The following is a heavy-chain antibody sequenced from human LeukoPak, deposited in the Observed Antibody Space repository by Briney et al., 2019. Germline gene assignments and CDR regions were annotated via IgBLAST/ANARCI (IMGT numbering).Heavy chain of an antibody. CDR1: GFTFSSYA. Sequence: GGSLRLSCAASGFTFSSYAMSWVRQAPGKGLEWVSAISGSGGSTYYADSVKGRFTISRDNSKNTLYLQMNSLRAEDTAVYYCAKDLLQQLVYGYYFDYWGQGTLVTVSS. D-gene: IGHD6-13*01. CDR2: ISGSGGST. CDR3: AKDLLQQLVYGYYFDY. V-gene: IGHV3-23*01. J-gene: IGHJ4*01.